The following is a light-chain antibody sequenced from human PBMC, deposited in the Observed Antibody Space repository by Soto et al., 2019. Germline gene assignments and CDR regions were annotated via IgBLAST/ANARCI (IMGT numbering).Light chain of an antibody. CDR3: HQHGGSPET. CDR1: RSVNNNY. V-gene: IGKV3-20*01. J-gene: IGKJ1*01. CDR2: GAS. Sequence: EIVMTQSPATLSVSPGERATLSCRASRSVNNNYLAWYQQKPGQAPRLLIFGASSRATGIPDRFIGSGSGTEFILTISRLEPDDFAIYHCHQHGGSPETFGQGTKVDI.